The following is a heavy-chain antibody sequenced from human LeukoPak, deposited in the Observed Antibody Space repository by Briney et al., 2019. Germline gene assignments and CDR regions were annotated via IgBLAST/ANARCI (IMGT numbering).Heavy chain of an antibody. J-gene: IGHJ2*01. CDR1: GYTFTGYY. D-gene: IGHD2-2*01. Sequence: ASVKVSCKTSGYTFTGYYMHWVRQAPGQGLEWMGRVNPNTGDTEYAQKFQGRVTMTRDTSISTAYMELSRLRSDDTAVYYCARDDACSSTRCQAPWDFYLWGRGTLVTVSS. V-gene: IGHV1-2*06. CDR3: ARDDACSSTRCQAPWDFYL. CDR2: VNPNTGDT.